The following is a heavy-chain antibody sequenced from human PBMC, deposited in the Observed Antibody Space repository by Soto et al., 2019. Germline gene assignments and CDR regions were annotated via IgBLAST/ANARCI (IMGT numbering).Heavy chain of an antibody. CDR2: IYWDDDK. CDR1: GFSLITNGVA. Sequence: QITLKESGPTLVKPTQTLTLTCTFSGFSLITNGVAVGWVRQPPGKGLEWLALIYWDDDKRYSPSLQSRLTITKDTSKNQVVLTMTNMDPVDTATYFCARHQSGSYFSNWGQGTLVTVSS. CDR3: ARHQSGSYFSN. D-gene: IGHD1-26*01. V-gene: IGHV2-5*02. J-gene: IGHJ4*02.